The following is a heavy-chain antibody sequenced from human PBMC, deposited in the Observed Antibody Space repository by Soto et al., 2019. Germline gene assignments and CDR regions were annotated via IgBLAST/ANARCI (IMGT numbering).Heavy chain of an antibody. D-gene: IGHD5-12*01. CDR1: GFTFGNYG. CDR3: ARGPYRNTYNWFDS. J-gene: IGHJ5*02. CDR2: ISGGGGST. V-gene: IGHV3-23*01. Sequence: EVQLLESGGGLVQPGGSLRLSCAASGFTFGNYGMNWVRQAPGKGLEWVSGISGGGGSTYYADSVKGRFTISRDNAKNSLYLQMNSLGVEDTAVYYCARGPYRNTYNWFDSWGQGTLVTVSS.